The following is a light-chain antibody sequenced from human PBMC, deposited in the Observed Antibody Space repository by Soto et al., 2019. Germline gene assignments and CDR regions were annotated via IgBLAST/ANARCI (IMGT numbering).Light chain of an antibody. J-gene: IGKJ1*01. Sequence: DIQMTQSPSSLSASVGDRVTISCRASQSISTYLNWYQQKPGTAPKLLIYRASSVKSGVPPRFSGSGSVRDFTLTISSLRPEDIATYFCQHSYSSPPLTFGQGTKEEVK. CDR3: QHSYSSPPLT. V-gene: IGKV1-39*01. CDR1: QSISTY. CDR2: RAS.